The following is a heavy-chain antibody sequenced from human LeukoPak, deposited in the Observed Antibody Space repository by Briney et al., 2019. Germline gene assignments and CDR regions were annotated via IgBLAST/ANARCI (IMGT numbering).Heavy chain of an antibody. CDR3: ARDRGYYYDSSVSYFVY. V-gene: IGHV1-18*01. CDR1: GYTFTSYG. D-gene: IGHD3-22*01. Sequence: GASVKVSCKASGYTFTSYGISWVRQAPGQGLEWMGWISAYNGNTNYAQKLQGRVTMTTDTSTSTAYMELRSLRSDDTAVYYCARDRGYYYDSSVSYFVYWGERGIVSVSS. CDR2: ISAYNGNT. J-gene: IGHJ4*02.